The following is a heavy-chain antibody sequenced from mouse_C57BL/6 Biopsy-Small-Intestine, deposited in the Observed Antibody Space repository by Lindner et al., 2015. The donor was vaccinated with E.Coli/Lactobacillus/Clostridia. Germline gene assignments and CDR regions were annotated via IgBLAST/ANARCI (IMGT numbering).Heavy chain of an antibody. V-gene: IGHV1-84*02. CDR1: GYTFTNYY. Sequence: SVKVSCKASGYTFTNYYIYWVRQTPGQGLEWMGWINPNSGVTKYAENFQGRVTMTRDTSISTVYMELSRLRSDDTAMYYCALSIGGIDAFDVWGQGTMVTVSS. D-gene: IGHD2-14*01. CDR2: INPNSGVT. CDR3: ALSIGGIDAFDV. J-gene: IGHJ1*01.